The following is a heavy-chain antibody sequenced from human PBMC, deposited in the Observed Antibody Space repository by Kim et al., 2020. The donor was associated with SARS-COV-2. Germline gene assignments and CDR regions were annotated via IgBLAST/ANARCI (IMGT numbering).Heavy chain of an antibody. D-gene: IGHD6-13*01. J-gene: IGHJ4*02. CDR2: MNPNSGNT. Sequence: ASVKVSCKASGYTFTSYDINWVRQATGQGLEWMGWMNPNSGNTGYAQKFQGRVTMTRNTSISTAYMELSSLRSEDTAVYYCARGPNLWGLIAAAGTWDYWGQGTLVTVSS. V-gene: IGHV1-8*01. CDR3: ARGPNLWGLIAAAGTWDY. CDR1: GYTFTSYD.